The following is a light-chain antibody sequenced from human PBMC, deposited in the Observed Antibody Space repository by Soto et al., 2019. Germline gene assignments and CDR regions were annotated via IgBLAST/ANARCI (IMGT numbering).Light chain of an antibody. Sequence: EIVLTQSPGTLSLSPGERATVSCGASQTVSSNYLAWCQQRPGQAPRLLIYGASTRAAGIPDRFSGSGSGTDFNLTIARLEPEDSAVYFCQHYTGPPTAFGQGTRMQIK. CDR1: QTVSSNY. CDR2: GAS. V-gene: IGKV3-20*01. CDR3: QHYTGPPTA. J-gene: IGKJ5*01.